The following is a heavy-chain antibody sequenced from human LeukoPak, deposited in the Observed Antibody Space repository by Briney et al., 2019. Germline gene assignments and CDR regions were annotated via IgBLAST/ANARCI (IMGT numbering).Heavy chain of an antibody. CDR3: ARLTSSWPIDY. J-gene: IGHJ4*02. D-gene: IGHD6-13*01. CDR1: GFTFNRYG. Sequence: GGSLRLSCAPSGFTFNRYGMHWVRQAPGKGLEWVAVISYDGNNVYYAGSVKGRFTISRDNSKNTLYLEMNSLRAEDTAVYFCARLTSSWPIDYWGQGTLVSVSS. V-gene: IGHV3-33*01. CDR2: ISYDGNNV.